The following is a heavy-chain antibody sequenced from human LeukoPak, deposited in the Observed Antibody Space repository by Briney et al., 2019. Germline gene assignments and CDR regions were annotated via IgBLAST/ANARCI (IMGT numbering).Heavy chain of an antibody. V-gene: IGHV3-30*18. J-gene: IGHJ4*02. CDR3: AKPRTPVTTFLDS. CDR1: GFTFSTYG. Sequence: GGSLRLSCAASGFTFSTYGIHWVRQAPGKGLEWVAVISYDGNTEYYADSVKGRFTISRDNSQNSLFLQMNSLRTEDTAVYYCAKPRTPVTTFLDSWGQGTLVTVSS. D-gene: IGHD4-17*01. CDR2: ISYDGNTE.